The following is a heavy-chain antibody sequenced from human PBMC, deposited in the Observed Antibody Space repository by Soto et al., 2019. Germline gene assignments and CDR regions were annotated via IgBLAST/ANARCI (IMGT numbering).Heavy chain of an antibody. D-gene: IGHD2-15*01. CDR1: GGTFSSYA. Sequence: ASVKVSCKASGGTFSSYAISWVRQAPGQGLEWMGGIIPIFGTANYAQKFQGRVTITADESTSTAYMELSSLRSEDTAVYYCARQYCSGGSCYYYYGMDVWGQGTTVTVSS. CDR2: IIPIFGTA. CDR3: ARQYCSGGSCYYYYGMDV. J-gene: IGHJ6*02. V-gene: IGHV1-69*13.